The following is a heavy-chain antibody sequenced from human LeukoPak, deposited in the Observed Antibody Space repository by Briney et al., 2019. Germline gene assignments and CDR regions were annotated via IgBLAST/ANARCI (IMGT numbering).Heavy chain of an antibody. J-gene: IGHJ4*02. Sequence: ASVKVSCKASGGTFISYAISWVRQAPGQGLEWMGWISAYNGNTNYAQKLQGRVTMTTDTSTSTAYMELRSLRSDDTAVYYCARFLYCSSTSCYFHFDYWGQGTLVTVSS. CDR3: ARFLYCSSTSCYFHFDY. CDR2: ISAYNGNT. D-gene: IGHD2-2*01. V-gene: IGHV1-18*01. CDR1: GGTFISYA.